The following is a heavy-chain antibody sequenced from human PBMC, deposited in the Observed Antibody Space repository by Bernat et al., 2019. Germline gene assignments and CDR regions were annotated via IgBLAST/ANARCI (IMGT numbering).Heavy chain of an antibody. J-gene: IGHJ4*02. CDR3: VGPIVYSYGRFYPDY. CDR1: GFIFSSYW. Sequence: EVQLVESGGGLVQPGGSLRLSCVASGFIFSSYWMSWVRQAPGKGLEWVANIKQDGSEKYYVDSVKGRFTISRDNAKNSLLLQMNSLRAEDTAVYYCVGPIVYSYGRFYPDYWGQGTLVTVSS. CDR2: IKQDGSEK. V-gene: IGHV3-7*02. D-gene: IGHD5-18*01.